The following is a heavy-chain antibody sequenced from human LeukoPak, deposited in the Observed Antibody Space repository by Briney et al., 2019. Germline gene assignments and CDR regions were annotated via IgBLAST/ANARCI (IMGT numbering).Heavy chain of an antibody. J-gene: IGHJ5*02. Sequence: SETLSLTCTVSGGSISSGGYYWSWIRQPPGKGLEWIGYIYHSGSTYYNPSLKSRVTISVDRSKNQFSLKLSSVTAADTAVYYGARGDSRFDPGAREPWSPSPQ. V-gene: IGHV4-30-2*01. CDR2: IYHSGST. CDR3: ARGDSRFDP. CDR1: GGSISSGGYY. D-gene: IGHD2-21*01.